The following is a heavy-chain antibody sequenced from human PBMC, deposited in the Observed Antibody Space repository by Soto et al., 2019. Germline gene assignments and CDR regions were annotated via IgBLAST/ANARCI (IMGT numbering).Heavy chain of an antibody. D-gene: IGHD2-21*02. Sequence: QVHLQESGPGLVKPSQTLSLTCTVSGGSISSGGYYWSWIRKHPGQGLEWIGYIYYSGSTYYNPSLKSRVTISVDTSKNQFSLKLSSVTAADTAVYYCARGHVVVTGFDYWGQGTLVTVSS. CDR1: GGSISSGGYY. CDR2: IYYSGST. V-gene: IGHV4-31*03. J-gene: IGHJ4*02. CDR3: ARGHVVVTGFDY.